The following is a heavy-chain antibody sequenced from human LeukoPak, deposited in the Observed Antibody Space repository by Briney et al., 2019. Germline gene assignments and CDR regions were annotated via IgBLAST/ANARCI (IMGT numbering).Heavy chain of an antibody. CDR3: ARGDLFSTLDY. CDR1: GYTFIGYY. J-gene: IGHJ4*02. V-gene: IGHV1-2*02. D-gene: IGHD3-3*01. Sequence: ASVKVSCKASGYTFIGYYMHWVRQAPGQGLEWMGWINLNSGGPNYAQKFQARVTMTRDTSINTACMELSSLRSDDTAVYYCARGDLFSTLDYWGQGTLVTVSS. CDR2: INLNSGGP.